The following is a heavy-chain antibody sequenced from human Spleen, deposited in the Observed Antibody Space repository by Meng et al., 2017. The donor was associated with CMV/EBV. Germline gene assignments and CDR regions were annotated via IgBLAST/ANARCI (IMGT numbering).Heavy chain of an antibody. CDR2: ISYDGSNK. Sequence: GESLKISCAASGFTFSSYAMHWVRQAPGKGLEWVAVISYDGSNKYYADSVKGRFTISRDNSKNTLYLQMNSLRAEDTAVYYFARDYSSSFDPWGQGTLVTVSS. D-gene: IGHD6-6*01. CDR3: ARDYSSSFDP. V-gene: IGHV3-30-3*01. CDR1: GFTFSSYA. J-gene: IGHJ5*02.